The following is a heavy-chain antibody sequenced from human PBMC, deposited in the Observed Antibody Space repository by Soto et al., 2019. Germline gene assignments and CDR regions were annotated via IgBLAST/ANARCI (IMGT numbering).Heavy chain of an antibody. CDR1: GFTFSIYT. V-gene: IGHV3-21*01. CDR3: ARGHIVVLPAASRAYYYGLDV. J-gene: IGHJ6*02. Sequence: EVQLVESGGGLVKPGGSLRLSCAASGFTFSIYTMNWVRQAPGKGLEWVSSISPSSDYIYYADSLKGRFTIHRDNTKNSLYLQMNSLGVEDTAVYYCARGHIVVLPAASRAYYYGLDVWGQGTTVTVSS. D-gene: IGHD2-2*01. CDR2: ISPSSDYI.